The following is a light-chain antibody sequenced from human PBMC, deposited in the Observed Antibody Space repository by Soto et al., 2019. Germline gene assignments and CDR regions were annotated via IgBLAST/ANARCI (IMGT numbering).Light chain of an antibody. CDR1: QSVLYSSNNENY. J-gene: IGKJ2*01. CDR3: QQYYSTPPT. Sequence: DIVMTQSPDSLAVSLGERATINCKSSQSVLYSSNNENYLAWYQQKVGQPPKLLIYWASTPESGVPDRCSGSGSGTDFTLTISSLQAEDVAVYYCQQYYSTPPTFGQGTKLEIK. CDR2: WAS. V-gene: IGKV4-1*01.